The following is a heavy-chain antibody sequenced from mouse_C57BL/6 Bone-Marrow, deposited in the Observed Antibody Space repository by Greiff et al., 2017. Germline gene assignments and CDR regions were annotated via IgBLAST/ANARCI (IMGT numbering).Heavy chain of an antibody. J-gene: IGHJ1*03. CDR1: GYTFTSYT. V-gene: IGHV1-4*01. Sequence: QVQLQQSGAELARPGASVKMSCKASGYTFTSYTMHWVKQRPGQGLEWIGYINPSSGYTKYNQKFKDKATLTADKSSSTAYMQLSSPTSEDSAVYFCSRNGYPYWYFDVWGTGTSVTVSS. CDR3: SRNGYPYWYFDV. CDR2: INPSSGYT. D-gene: IGHD2-2*01.